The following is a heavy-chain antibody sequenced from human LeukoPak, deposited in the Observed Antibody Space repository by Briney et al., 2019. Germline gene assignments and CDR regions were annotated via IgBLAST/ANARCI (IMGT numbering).Heavy chain of an antibody. CDR2: INPSSGGT. CDR1: GYTFTGYY. J-gene: IGHJ4*02. CDR3: ARGIPIAVAGSIGY. D-gene: IGHD6-19*01. V-gene: IGHV1-2*02. Sequence: ASVKVSCKASGYTFTGYYMHWVRQAPGQGLEWMGWINPSSGGTNYAQKFQGRVTMTRDTSISTAYMELSRLRSDDTAVYYCARGIPIAVAGSIGYWGQGTLVTVSS.